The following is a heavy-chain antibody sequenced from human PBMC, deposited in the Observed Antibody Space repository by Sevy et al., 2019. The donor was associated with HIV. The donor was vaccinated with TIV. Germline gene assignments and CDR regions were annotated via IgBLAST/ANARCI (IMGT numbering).Heavy chain of an antibody. J-gene: IGHJ6*02. CDR3: ARDSVLYYYYYGMDV. CDR2: IKQDGSEK. Sequence: GRSLRLSCAASGFTFSSYWMSWVRQAPGKGLEWVANIKQDGSEKYYVDSVKGRFTISRDNAKNSLYLQMNSLRAEDTAVYYCARDSVLYYYYYGMDVWGQGTTVTVSS. V-gene: IGHV3-7*01. CDR1: GFTFSSYW.